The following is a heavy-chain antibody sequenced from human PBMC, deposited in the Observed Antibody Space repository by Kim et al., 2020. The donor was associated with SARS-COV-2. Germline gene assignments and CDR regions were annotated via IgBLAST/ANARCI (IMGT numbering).Heavy chain of an antibody. CDR2: ISSSGSTI. D-gene: IGHD3-16*01. V-gene: IGHV3-48*03. CDR3: ARVRSMITFGGAMDY. Sequence: GSLRLSCAASGFTFSSYEMNWVRQAPGKGLEWVSYISSSGSTIYYADSVKGRFTISRDNAKNSLYLQMNSLRAEDTAVYYCARVRSMITFGGAMDYWGQGTLVTVSS. CDR1: GFTFSSYE. J-gene: IGHJ4*02.